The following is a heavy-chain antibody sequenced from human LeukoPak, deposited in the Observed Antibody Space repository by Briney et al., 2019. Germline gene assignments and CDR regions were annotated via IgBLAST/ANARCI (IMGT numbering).Heavy chain of an antibody. V-gene: IGHV4-34*01. CDR3: ARVIAYYYYYSMDV. CDR1: GGSFSGYY. CDR2: INHSGST. D-gene: IGHD6-13*01. J-gene: IGHJ6*03. Sequence: SETLSLTCAVYGGSFSGYYWSWIRQPPGKGLEWIGEINHSGSTNYNPSLKSRVTISVDTSKNQFSLKLSSVTAADTAVYYCARVIAYYYYYSMDVCGKGTTVTVSS.